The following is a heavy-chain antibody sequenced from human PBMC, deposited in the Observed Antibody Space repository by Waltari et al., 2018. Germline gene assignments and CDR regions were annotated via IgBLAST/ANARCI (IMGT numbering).Heavy chain of an antibody. CDR1: GDSIKTDPSS. V-gene: IGHV4-39*01. Sequence: QVQLQESGPGMLRPSETLSLTCTVAGDSIKTDPSSWGWIRQSPGKGLECLGTIHSSGTTYVPASLEPRVTISVDTFNNRFSLNLRSATAADTAVYFCARLVWFGAWIDNWGQGSLVTVSS. CDR3: ARLVWFGAWIDN. CDR2: IHSSGTT. J-gene: IGHJ4*02. D-gene: IGHD3-10*01.